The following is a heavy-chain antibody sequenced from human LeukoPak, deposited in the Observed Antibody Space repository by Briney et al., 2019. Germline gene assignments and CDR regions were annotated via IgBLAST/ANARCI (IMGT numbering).Heavy chain of an antibody. CDR2: IKQDGSET. D-gene: IGHD3-10*01. V-gene: IGHV3-7*01. J-gene: IGHJ4*02. Sequence: GGSLRLSCAASGFMFSNHWMTWVRQAPGKGLEWVANIKQDGSETYYMDYVKGRFTISRDNAKNSLHPQMDSLRAEDTAVYYCARDQSIHPYPEVILDFWGQGALVTVSS. CDR3: ARDQSIHPYPEVILDF. CDR1: GFMFSNHW.